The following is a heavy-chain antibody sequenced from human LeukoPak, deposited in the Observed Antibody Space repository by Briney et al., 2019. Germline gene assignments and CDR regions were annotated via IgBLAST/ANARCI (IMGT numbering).Heavy chain of an antibody. V-gene: IGHV4-38-2*02. CDR1: GYSISSGYF. CDR2: IYHSGST. D-gene: IGHD4-17*01. Sequence: SDTLSLTCTVSGYSISSGYFWGWIRQPPGKGLEWIGSIYHSGSTYYNPSLKSRVTISVDTSKNQFSLKMSSVTAADTAVYYCARAGYGDSDFDYWGQGTLVTVSS. CDR3: ARAGYGDSDFDY. J-gene: IGHJ4*02.